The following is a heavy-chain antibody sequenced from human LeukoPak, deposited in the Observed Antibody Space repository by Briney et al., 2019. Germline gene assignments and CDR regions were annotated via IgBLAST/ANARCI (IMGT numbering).Heavy chain of an antibody. CDR2: INPYSGGT. J-gene: IGHJ6*03. Sequence: ASVKVSCKASGYTFTGYYMHWVRQAPGQGFEWMGWINPYSGGTNYAQKFQGRVTMTRDTSISTAYMELSRLRSDDTAVYYCARVRSGPQFSYYYYYYMDVWGKGTTVTVSS. D-gene: IGHD1-26*01. V-gene: IGHV1-2*02. CDR3: ARVRSGPQFSYYYYYYMDV. CDR1: GYTFTGYY.